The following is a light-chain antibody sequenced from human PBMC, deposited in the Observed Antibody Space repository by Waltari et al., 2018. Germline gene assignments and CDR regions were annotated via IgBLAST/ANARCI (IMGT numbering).Light chain of an antibody. J-gene: IGLJ2*01. CDR3: ATWDDSLNGPV. CDR2: SND. Sequence: QSVLTQPPSVSEAPRQRVTISCSGSRSNIGNYSVPWYQQLPGKAPKLLIYSNDVLSSGVSDRFSGSKSGSSASLVISGLQSEDEADYYCATWDDSLNGPVFGGGTKVTVL. CDR1: RSNIGNYS. V-gene: IGLV1-36*01.